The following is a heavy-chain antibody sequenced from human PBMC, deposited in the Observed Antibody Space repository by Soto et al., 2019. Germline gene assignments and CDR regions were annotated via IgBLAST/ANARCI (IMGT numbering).Heavy chain of an antibody. CDR1: GDSISSRGYY. CDR3: ARVSWGYYFSGSFFKTYYFDY. V-gene: IGHV4-31*03. Sequence: PSETLSLTCTVSGDSISSRGYYWSWIRHRPGQGLEWIGYIYFTGTTEYNPSLKSRLTISVDTSKNQLSLRLSSVTAVDTAVYYCARVSWGYYFSGSFFKTYYFDYWGQGTPVTV. J-gene: IGHJ4*02. CDR2: IYFTGTT. D-gene: IGHD2-15*01.